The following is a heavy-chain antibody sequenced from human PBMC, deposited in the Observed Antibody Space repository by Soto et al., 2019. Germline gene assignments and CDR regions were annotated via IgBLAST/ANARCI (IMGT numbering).Heavy chain of an antibody. CDR2: IGADNGDT. CDR1: GYTFSTYG. Sequence: QVQLVQSGAEVKKPGASVKVSCKASGYTFSTYGFSWVRQAPGQGLEWMGWIGADNGDTNYAQNFQGRVTMTTDTSTTTSSMELRSLTSVDTAVYFCARDWKGAEGFDPWGQGTLVTVSS. J-gene: IGHJ5*02. CDR3: ARDWKGAEGFDP. D-gene: IGHD1-1*01. V-gene: IGHV1-18*01.